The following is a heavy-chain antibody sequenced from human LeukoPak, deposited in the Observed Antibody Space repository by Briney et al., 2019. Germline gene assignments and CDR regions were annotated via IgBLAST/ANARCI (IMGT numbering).Heavy chain of an antibody. CDR1: GDSISSYF. Sequence: PSETLSLTCTVSGDSISSYFWTWIRQPPGKGLEWIGYIYYSGSTYYNPSLKSRVTISVDTSKNQFSLKLSSVTAADTAVYYCARDRYSSSWDYWGQGTLVTVSS. D-gene: IGHD6-13*01. J-gene: IGHJ4*02. V-gene: IGHV4-59*12. CDR2: IYYSGST. CDR3: ARDRYSSSWDY.